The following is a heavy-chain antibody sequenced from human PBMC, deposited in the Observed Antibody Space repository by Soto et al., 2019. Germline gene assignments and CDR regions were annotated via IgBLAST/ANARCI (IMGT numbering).Heavy chain of an antibody. V-gene: IGHV1-18*01. J-gene: IGHJ4*02. CDR2: ISAYNRKT. Sequence: ASVKVSCKASGFTFTSYAISWVRQAPGQGLEWMGWISAYNRKTDYAQKFQGRVIMTTDTSTSTAYMELRSLRSDDTAVYYCARDRSSSSLWGQGTLVTVSS. CDR3: ARDRSSSSL. D-gene: IGHD6-6*01. CDR1: GFTFTSYA.